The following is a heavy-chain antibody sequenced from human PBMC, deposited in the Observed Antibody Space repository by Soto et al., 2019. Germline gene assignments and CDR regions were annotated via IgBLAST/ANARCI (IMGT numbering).Heavy chain of an antibody. CDR1: GFTFSTYD. CDR3: ARRCSTTCYYYYGMDG. D-gene: IGHD2-2*01. J-gene: IGHJ6*02. V-gene: IGHV3-13*01. CDR2: IGTAGDT. Sequence: GGSLRLSCAASGFTFSTYDMHWVRQATGKGLEWVSAIGTAGDTYYPGSVKGRFTISRENAKNSLYLQMNSLRAEDTAVYYCARRCSTTCYYYYGMDGCGQGTTVTVSS.